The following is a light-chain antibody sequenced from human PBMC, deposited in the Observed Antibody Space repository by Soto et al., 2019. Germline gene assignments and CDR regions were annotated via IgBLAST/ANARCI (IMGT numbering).Light chain of an antibody. CDR2: EGN. CDR1: SSDAGSYKL. CDR3: CSYAGSGAAV. J-gene: IGLJ1*01. V-gene: IGLV2-23*01. Sequence: QSVLTQPASVSGSPGQSITISCTGTSSDAGSYKLVSWYQQHPGKAPKFIIYEGNKRPSGVSNRFSGSESGNTASLTISGLQAEDEADYYCCSYAGSGAAVFGIGTKLTVL.